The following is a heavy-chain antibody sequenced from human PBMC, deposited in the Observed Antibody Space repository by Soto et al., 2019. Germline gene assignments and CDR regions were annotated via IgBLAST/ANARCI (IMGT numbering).Heavy chain of an antibody. Sequence: GESLKISCKGSGYSFTSYWIGWVREMPGKGLEWMGIIYPGDSDTRYSPSFQGQVTISADKSISTAYLQWSSLKASDTAMYYCARWHCSGGSCYPGVGAFDIWGQGTMVTVSS. CDR2: IYPGDSDT. J-gene: IGHJ3*02. D-gene: IGHD2-15*01. CDR3: ARWHCSGGSCYPGVGAFDI. V-gene: IGHV5-51*01. CDR1: GYSFTSYW.